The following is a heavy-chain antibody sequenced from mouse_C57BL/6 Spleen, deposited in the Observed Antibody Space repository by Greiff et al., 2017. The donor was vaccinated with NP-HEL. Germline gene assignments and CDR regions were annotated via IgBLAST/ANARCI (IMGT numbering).Heavy chain of an antibody. D-gene: IGHD3-2*02. Sequence: QVQLQQPGAELVKPGASVKVSCKASGYTFTSYWMHWVKQRPGQGLEWIGRIHPSDSDTNYNQKFKGKATLTVDKASSTAYMQLSSRTSEDSAVYYCATETAQATTWFAYWGQGTLVTVSA. CDR1: GYTFTSYW. CDR3: ATETAQATTWFAY. J-gene: IGHJ3*01. V-gene: IGHV1-74*01. CDR2: IHPSDSDT.